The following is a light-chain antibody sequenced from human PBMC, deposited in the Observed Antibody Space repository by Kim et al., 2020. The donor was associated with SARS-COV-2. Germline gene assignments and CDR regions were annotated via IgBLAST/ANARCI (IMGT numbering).Light chain of an antibody. J-gene: IGLJ2*01. CDR1: RSDVGGYNY. V-gene: IGLV2-14*03. CDR3: SSYTSSSTFVL. Sequence: QSALTQPASVSGSPGQSITISCTGTRSDVGGYNYVSWYQQHPGKAPKLMIYDVSNRPSGVSNRFSGSKSGDTASLTISGLQAEDEAAYYCSSYTSSSTFVLFGGGTKLTVL. CDR2: DVS.